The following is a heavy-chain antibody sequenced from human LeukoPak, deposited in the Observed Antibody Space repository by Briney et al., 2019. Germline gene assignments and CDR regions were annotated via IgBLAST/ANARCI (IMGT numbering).Heavy chain of an antibody. Sequence: PSETLSLTCTVSGGSISSYYWSWIRQPPGKGLEWIGYIYYSGSTNYNPSLKSRVTISVDTSKNQFSLKLSSVTTADTAVYYCARGLAYSDSWYFGYWGQGTLVTVSS. CDR2: IYYSGST. CDR3: ARGLAYSDSWYFGY. V-gene: IGHV4-59*01. J-gene: IGHJ4*02. CDR1: GGSISSYY. D-gene: IGHD6-13*01.